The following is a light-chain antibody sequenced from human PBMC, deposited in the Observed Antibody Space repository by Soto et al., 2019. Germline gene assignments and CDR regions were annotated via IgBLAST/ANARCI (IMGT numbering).Light chain of an antibody. CDR2: VNT. CDR3: QSYDSSLSGYV. V-gene: IGLV1-40*01. CDR1: SSNIGAGYD. Sequence: QSVLTQPPSVSGAPGQRGTISCTGSSSNIGAGYDVHWYQQLPGTAPKLLIYVNTNRPSGVPGRFSGSKSGTSASLAITGLQAADEADYSCQSYDSSLSGYVFGTGTKVTAL. J-gene: IGLJ1*01.